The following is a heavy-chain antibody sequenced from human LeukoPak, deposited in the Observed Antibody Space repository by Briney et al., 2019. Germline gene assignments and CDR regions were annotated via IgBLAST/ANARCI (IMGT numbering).Heavy chain of an antibody. D-gene: IGHD3-22*01. Sequence: GGSLRRSCAGAGSTLSNYAMSWVRQAPGKGLEWVAGISGSGGGTNYADSVKGRFTISRDNPKNTLYLQMNNLRADDTAVYFCAKRGVVIRVILVGFHKEAYYFDSWGQGALVTVSS. CDR1: GSTLSNYA. V-gene: IGHV3-23*01. CDR3: AKRGVVIRVILVGFHKEAYYFDS. J-gene: IGHJ4*02. CDR2: ISGSGGGT.